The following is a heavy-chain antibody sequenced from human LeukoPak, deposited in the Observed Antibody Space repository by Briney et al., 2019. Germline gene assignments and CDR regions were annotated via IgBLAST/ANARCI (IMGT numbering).Heavy chain of an antibody. CDR2: MNPNSGNT. Sequence: GASVKVSCKASGYTFTSYDINWVRQATGQGLEWMGWMNPNSGNTGYAQKFQGRVTMTRNTSISTAYMELSSLRSEDTAVNYCARGRTKIFSLDYWGQGTLVTVSS. CDR3: ARGRTKIFSLDY. V-gene: IGHV1-8*01. J-gene: IGHJ4*02. CDR1: GYTFTSYD. D-gene: IGHD1-1*01.